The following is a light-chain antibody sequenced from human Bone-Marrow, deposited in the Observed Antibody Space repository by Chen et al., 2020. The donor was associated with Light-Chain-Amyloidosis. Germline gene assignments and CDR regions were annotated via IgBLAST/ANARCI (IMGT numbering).Light chain of an antibody. Sequence: SYVLTQPSSVSEAPGQTATIACGGNNLGSTSVHWYQQTPGQAPLLVVYDDSDRPSGNPERLSGSNSGTTATRTIGRVEAGDEGEYYSQVWDRSSDRPVFGGGTNLTVL. V-gene: IGLV3-21*02. CDR1: NLGSTS. J-gene: IGLJ3*02. CDR3: QVWDRSSDRPV. CDR2: DDS.